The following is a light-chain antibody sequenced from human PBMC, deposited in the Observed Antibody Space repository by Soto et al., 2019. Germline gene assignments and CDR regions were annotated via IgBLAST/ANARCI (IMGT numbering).Light chain of an antibody. CDR3: QQYNNWPPIT. CDR2: AAS. Sequence: QMTQSPSSLSSSVGEKIILTCRTSRDVGSDVSWYQKKPGQAPKLLLYAASNLYTGVPSRFCGSRSGTELTLTISSLQPEDFAVYYCQQYNNWPPITFGQGTRLEIK. CDR1: RDVGSD. J-gene: IGKJ5*01. V-gene: IGKV1-17*01.